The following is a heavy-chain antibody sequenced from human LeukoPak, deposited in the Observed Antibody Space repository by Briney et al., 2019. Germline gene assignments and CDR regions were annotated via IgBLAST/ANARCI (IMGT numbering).Heavy chain of an antibody. CDR1: GGSISSYY. V-gene: IGHV4-59*01. CDR3: ARDFRGYSYSYFDC. CDR2: IYYSGST. Sequence: SETLSLTCTVSGGSISSYYWSWIRQPPEKGLEWIGYIYYSGSTNYNPSLKSRVTISVDTSKNQYSLKLSSVTAADTAVYYCARDFRGYSYSYFDCWGQGTLVTVSS. J-gene: IGHJ4*02. D-gene: IGHD5-18*01.